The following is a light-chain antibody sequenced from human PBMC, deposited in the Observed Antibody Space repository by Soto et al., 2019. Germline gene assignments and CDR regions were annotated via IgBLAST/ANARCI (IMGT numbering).Light chain of an antibody. Sequence: ETVMTQFPATLSVSPGERATLSCRASQSVSSKLAWYQQKPGQAPRLLIYVASTRATGIPARFSGSGSGTEFTLSISSLQSEYFAVYYCQQYNKWPRTFGQGTKVEIK. J-gene: IGKJ1*01. V-gene: IGKV3-15*01. CDR2: VAS. CDR1: QSVSSK. CDR3: QQYNKWPRT.